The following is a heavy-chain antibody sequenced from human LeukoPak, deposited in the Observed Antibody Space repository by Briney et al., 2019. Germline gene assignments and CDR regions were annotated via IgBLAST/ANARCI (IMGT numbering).Heavy chain of an antibody. Sequence: GESLKISCKGSGYSFTSYWIAWVRQMPGKGLDWVGIIYPGDSDTRYSASFQGQVTISADKSISTAYLQWSSLKASDTAMYYCARRHYYDSSGYYRHFDYWGQGTLVTVSS. CDR1: GYSFTSYW. D-gene: IGHD3-22*01. V-gene: IGHV5-51*01. CDR2: IYPGDSDT. J-gene: IGHJ4*02. CDR3: ARRHYYDSSGYYRHFDY.